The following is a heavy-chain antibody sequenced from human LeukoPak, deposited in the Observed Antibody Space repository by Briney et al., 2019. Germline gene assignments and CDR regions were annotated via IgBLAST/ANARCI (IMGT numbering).Heavy chain of an antibody. D-gene: IGHD5-24*01. CDR3: ALQMATITRRVYYFDY. V-gene: IGHV2-70*04. CDR1: GFSLSTSGMR. Sequence: SGPTLVNPTQTLTLTCTFSGFSLSTSGMRVSWIRQPPGKALECLPRIDWDDDKFYSTSLKSRLTISKDTSKNQVVLTMTNMDPVDTATYYCALQMATITRRVYYFDYWGQGTLVTVSS. J-gene: IGHJ4*02. CDR2: IDWDDDK.